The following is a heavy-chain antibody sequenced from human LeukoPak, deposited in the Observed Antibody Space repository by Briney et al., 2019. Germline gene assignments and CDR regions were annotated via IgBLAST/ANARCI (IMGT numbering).Heavy chain of an antibody. D-gene: IGHD6-19*01. J-gene: IGHJ5*02. Sequence: ASVKVSCKASGYTFTGYYMHWVRQAPGQGLEWMGWINPNSGGTNYAQKFQGRVTMTRDTSISTAYMELSRLRSDDTAVYYCARDAVYSSGSNWSDPWGPGTLATVSS. V-gene: IGHV1-2*02. CDR2: INPNSGGT. CDR1: GYTFTGYY. CDR3: ARDAVYSSGSNWSDP.